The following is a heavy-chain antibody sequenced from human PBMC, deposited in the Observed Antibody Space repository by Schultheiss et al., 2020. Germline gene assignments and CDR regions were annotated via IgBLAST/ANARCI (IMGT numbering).Heavy chain of an antibody. CDR2: IYTSGST. Sequence: SETLSLTCTVSGGSISSYYWSWIRQPAGKGLEWIGRIYTSGSTNYNPSLKSRVTMSVDTSKNQFSLKLSSVTAADTAVYYCARDRFYYDSSGYYYGRGPTRRNSFDYWGQGSLVTVSS. V-gene: IGHV4-4*07. J-gene: IGHJ4*02. D-gene: IGHD3-22*01. CDR1: GGSISSYY. CDR3: ARDRFYYDSSGYYYGRGPTRRNSFDY.